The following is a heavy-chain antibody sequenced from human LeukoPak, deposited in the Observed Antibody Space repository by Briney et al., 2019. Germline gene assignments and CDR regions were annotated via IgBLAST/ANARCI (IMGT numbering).Heavy chain of an antibody. CDR2: INPNSGGT. D-gene: IGHD2-15*01. Sequence: ASVKVSCKASGYTFTGYYMHWVRQAPGQGLEWMGRINPNSGGTNYAQKFQGRVTMTRDTSISTAYMELSRLRSDDTAVYYCARRAKRGYCSGGSCWSWFDPWGQGTLVTVSS. CDR3: ARRAKRGYCSGGSCWSWFDP. CDR1: GYTFTGYY. J-gene: IGHJ5*02. V-gene: IGHV1-2*06.